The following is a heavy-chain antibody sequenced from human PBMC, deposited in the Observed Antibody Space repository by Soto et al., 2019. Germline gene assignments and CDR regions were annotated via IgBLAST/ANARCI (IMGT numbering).Heavy chain of an antibody. Sequence: GGSLRLSCAASEFTFSRFAMSWVRQAPGKGLEWISDITDGGGDTYHSDSVKGRFTISRDNAKSTLSLQMNSLRAEDTAVYYCAREGILAAVDDWGQGTLVTVSS. D-gene: IGHD6-13*01. CDR3: AREGILAAVDD. CDR1: EFTFSRFA. J-gene: IGHJ4*02. CDR2: ITDGGGDT. V-gene: IGHV3-23*01.